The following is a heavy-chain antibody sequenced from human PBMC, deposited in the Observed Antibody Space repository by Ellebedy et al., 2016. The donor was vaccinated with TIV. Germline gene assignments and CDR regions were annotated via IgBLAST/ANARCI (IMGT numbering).Heavy chain of an antibody. CDR3: ASHGGYNQDL. CDR2: IFMSGSI. D-gene: IGHD5-24*01. CDR1: GGSFSSYY. Sequence: SETLSLXCTVSGGSFSSYYWSWIRQSAGKGLEWIGRIFMSGSISYNPSLKSRVTMSVDASKTQVSLNLTSVTAADTAVYFCASHGGYNQDLWGQGILVTVSS. J-gene: IGHJ5*02. V-gene: IGHV4-4*07.